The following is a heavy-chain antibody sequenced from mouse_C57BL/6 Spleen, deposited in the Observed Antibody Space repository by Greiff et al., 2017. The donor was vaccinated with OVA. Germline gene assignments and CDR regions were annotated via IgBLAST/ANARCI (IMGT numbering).Heavy chain of an antibody. V-gene: IGHV3-6*01. J-gene: IGHJ1*03. CDR3: ASDRYKPYGYFDV. D-gene: IGHD1-3*01. CDR2: ISYDGSN. Sequence: EVQLQESGPGLVKPSQSLSLTCSVTGYSITSGYYWNWIRQFPGNKLEWMGYISYDGSNNYNPSLKNRISLTRATSKNQFFLKLNSVTTEDTATYCGASDRYKPYGYFDVWGTGTTVTVSS. CDR1: GYSITSGYY.